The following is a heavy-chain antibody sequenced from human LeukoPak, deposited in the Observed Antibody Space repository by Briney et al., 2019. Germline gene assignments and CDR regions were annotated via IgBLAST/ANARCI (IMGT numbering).Heavy chain of an antibody. CDR3: AKSSGIAAGSGAEYFQH. CDR1: GFTFNSYA. J-gene: IGHJ1*01. D-gene: IGHD6-13*01. V-gene: IGHV3-23*01. Sequence: PGGSLRLSCVASGFTFNSYAMTWVRQAPGKGLEWVSGISGSGGNTNYADSVKGRFTISRDNSKNMLYLQMNSLRAEDTAVYYCAKSSGIAAGSGAEYFQHWGQGTLVTVSS. CDR2: ISGSGGNT.